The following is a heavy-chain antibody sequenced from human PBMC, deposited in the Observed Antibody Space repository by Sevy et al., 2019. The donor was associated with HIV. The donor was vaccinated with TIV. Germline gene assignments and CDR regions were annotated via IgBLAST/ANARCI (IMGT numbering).Heavy chain of an antibody. J-gene: IGHJ2*01. CDR3: ARVSDGWYSLYFDL. Sequence: GGYLRLSCAASGFTFTDYYMSWIRQAPGKGLEWVSHISSSGGTIYYADSVTGRFTISRDNAKNSLYLQMNSLRAEDTAVYYCARVSDGWYSLYFDLWGRGTLVTVSS. D-gene: IGHD2-15*01. CDR1: GFTFTDYY. CDR2: ISSSGGTI. V-gene: IGHV3-11*01.